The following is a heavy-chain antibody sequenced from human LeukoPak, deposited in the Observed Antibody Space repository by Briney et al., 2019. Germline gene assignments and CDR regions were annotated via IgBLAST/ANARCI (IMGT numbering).Heavy chain of an antibody. CDR3: ASRKSRQGSAFYGRSPFDI. Sequence: PSETLSLTYAVYGGSFSTYYWSWIRQPPGKGLEWIGEINHSGSTNYNPSLKSRVTISVDTSKNQFSLKLSSVTAADTAVYYCASRKSRQGSAFYGRSPFDIWGQGTMVTVSS. J-gene: IGHJ3*02. D-gene: IGHD3-10*01. CDR2: INHSGST. CDR1: GGSFSTYY. V-gene: IGHV4-34*01.